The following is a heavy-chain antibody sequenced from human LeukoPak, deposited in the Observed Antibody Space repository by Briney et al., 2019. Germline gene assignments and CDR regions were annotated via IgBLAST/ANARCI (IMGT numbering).Heavy chain of an antibody. CDR2: IKSKTDGGTT. J-gene: IGHJ4*02. V-gene: IGHV3-15*01. D-gene: IGHD3-22*01. Sequence: GGSLRLSCTASEFTFSNAWISWVRQAPGKGLEWVGRIKSKTDGGTTEYAAPVKGRFTISRDDSKNTLYLQMNSLKTEDTAVYYCTTITMIIVHRDYWGQGTLVTVSS. CDR1: EFTFSNAW. CDR3: TTITMIIVHRDY.